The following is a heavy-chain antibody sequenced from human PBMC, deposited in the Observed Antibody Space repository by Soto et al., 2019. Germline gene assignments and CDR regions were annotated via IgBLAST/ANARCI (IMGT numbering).Heavy chain of an antibody. D-gene: IGHD3-3*01. J-gene: IGHJ4*02. V-gene: IGHV2-5*02. CDR1: GFSLTTSGVV. CDR3: AHRVLRTVFGLVTTTAIYFDF. CDR2: IYWDADK. Sequence: QITLNESGPTVVRPTETLTLTCRFSGFSLTTSGVVVGWIRQSPGKAPEWLALIYWDADKRYSASLKSRLTITKDTSKNQVGLTVSDLDPTDTATYYCAHRVLRTVFGLVTTTAIYFDFWGQGTPVAVSS.